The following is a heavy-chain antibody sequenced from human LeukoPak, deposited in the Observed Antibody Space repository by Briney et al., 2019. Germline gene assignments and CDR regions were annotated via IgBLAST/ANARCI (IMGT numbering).Heavy chain of an antibody. CDR3: ARDDYYDSSGYDY. CDR1: GGSFSGYY. CDR2: INHSGST. V-gene: IGHV4-34*01. Sequence: SETLSLTCAVSGGSFSGYYWSWIRQPPGKGLEWIGEINHSGSTNYNPSLKSRVTISVDTSKNQFSLKLSSVTAADTAVYYCARDDYYDSSGYDYWGQGTLVTVSS. J-gene: IGHJ4*02. D-gene: IGHD3-22*01.